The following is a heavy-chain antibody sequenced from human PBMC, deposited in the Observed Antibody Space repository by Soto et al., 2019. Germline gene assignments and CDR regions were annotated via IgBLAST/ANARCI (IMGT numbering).Heavy chain of an antibody. J-gene: IGHJ3*02. V-gene: IGHV3-23*01. CDR3: ARETLRDAIDI. CDR1: GCTFSSYA. CDR2: ISGSGGST. Sequence: GGSLRLSCAASGCTFSSYAMSWVRQAPGKGLEWVSAISGSGGSTYYADSVKGRFTISRDNSKNTLFLEMNSLRVDDTAVYYCARETLRDAIDIWGQGTMVTVSS. D-gene: IGHD1-26*01.